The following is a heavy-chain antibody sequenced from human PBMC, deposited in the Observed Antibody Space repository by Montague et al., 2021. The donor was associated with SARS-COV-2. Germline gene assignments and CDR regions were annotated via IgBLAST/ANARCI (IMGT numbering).Heavy chain of an antibody. CDR3: ARRPGASYYVFWSGGFDI. D-gene: IGHD3-3*01. CDR1: GGSVNSGSYS. J-gene: IGHJ3*02. CDR2: IHYSGST. Sequence: SGTLSLTCTVSGGSVNSGSYSWDWIRQPPGKGLEWIGSIHYSGSTSYNPSLKSRVTISIDTSKNHFSLRVNSVTAADSAVYFCARRPGASYYVFWSGGFDIWGQGTMVTVS. V-gene: IGHV4-39*01.